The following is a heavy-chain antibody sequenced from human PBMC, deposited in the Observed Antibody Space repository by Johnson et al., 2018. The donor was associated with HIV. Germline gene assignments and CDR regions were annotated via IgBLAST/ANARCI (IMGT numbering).Heavy chain of an antibody. CDR1: GFTVSSNY. V-gene: IGHV3-66*02. J-gene: IGHJ3*02. CDR2: FYSGGST. Sequence: VQLVESGGGVVQPGRSLRLSCAASGFTVSSNYMTWVRQAPGKGLEWVSVFYSGGSTYYADSVKGRFTISRDNSKNTLYLQMNSLRAEDTAVYYCAKDLSDSSGYHDAFDIWGQGTMVTVSS. D-gene: IGHD3-22*01. CDR3: AKDLSDSSGYHDAFDI.